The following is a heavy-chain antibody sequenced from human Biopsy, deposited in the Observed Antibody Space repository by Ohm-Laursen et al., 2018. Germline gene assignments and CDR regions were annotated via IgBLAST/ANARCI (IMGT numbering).Heavy chain of an antibody. CDR1: GFSLSARGMC. J-gene: IGHJ6*02. Sequence: AQTLTLTCSFSGFSLSARGMCVSWIRQAPGKALEWLARVDWDDYKDYSASLQAKLSISKDTSNDQVVLTVNNVDPADTATYYCARTPILIVSAGLVYRHRRHLQGMDVWGQGIAVTVS. D-gene: IGHD6-13*01. V-gene: IGHV2-70*11. CDR3: ARTPILIVSAGLVYRHRRHLQGMDV. CDR2: VDWDDYK.